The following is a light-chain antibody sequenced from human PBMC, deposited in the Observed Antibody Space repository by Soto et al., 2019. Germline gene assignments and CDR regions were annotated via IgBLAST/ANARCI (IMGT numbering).Light chain of an antibody. CDR2: ASS. Sequence: DRQMTQSPSSLSACLGGRVTITCRASQTISSYLNWYQQKPGKAPKLLIYASSTLQSGVPSNFSGSGSGTEFSLTISSLQPDDFATYYCQHYNSYSEAFGQGTKVDIK. CDR3: QHYNSYSEA. J-gene: IGKJ1*01. V-gene: IGKV1-5*01. CDR1: QTISSY.